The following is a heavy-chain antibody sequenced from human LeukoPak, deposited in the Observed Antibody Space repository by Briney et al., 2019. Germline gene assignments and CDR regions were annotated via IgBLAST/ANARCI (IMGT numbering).Heavy chain of an antibody. CDR2: IYHSGST. Sequence: SQTLSLTCAVSGGSISSGGYSWSWIRQPPGKGLEWIGYIYHSGSTYYNPSLKSRVTISVDRSKNQFSLKLSSVTAADTAVYYCARVGLRRRYWCFDLWGRGTLVTVSS. D-gene: IGHD5/OR15-5a*01. J-gene: IGHJ2*01. CDR3: ARVGLRRRYWCFDL. V-gene: IGHV4-30-2*01. CDR1: GGSISSGGYS.